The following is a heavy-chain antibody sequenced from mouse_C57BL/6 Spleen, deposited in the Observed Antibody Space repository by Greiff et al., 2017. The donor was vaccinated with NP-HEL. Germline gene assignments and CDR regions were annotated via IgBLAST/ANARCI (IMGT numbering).Heavy chain of an antibody. CDR1: GFSLTSYG. J-gene: IGHJ4*01. CDR3: ARNLYYGSRRYYAMDY. V-gene: IGHV2-6*01. Sequence: VQVVESGPGLVAPSQSLSITCTVSGFSLTSYGVDWVRQSPGKGLEWLGVIWGVGSTNYNSALKSRLSISKDNSKSQVFLKMNSLQTDDTAMYYCARNLYYGSRRYYAMDYWGQGTSVTVSS. CDR2: IWGVGST. D-gene: IGHD1-1*01.